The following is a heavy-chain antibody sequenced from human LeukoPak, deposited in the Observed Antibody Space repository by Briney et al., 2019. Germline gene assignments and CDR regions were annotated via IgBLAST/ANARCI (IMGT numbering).Heavy chain of an antibody. CDR2: IYPGDSDT. CDR1: GYSFTSYW. CDR3: ARKVGATRGVDY. D-gene: IGHD1-26*01. J-gene: IGHJ4*02. V-gene: IGHV5-51*01. Sequence: KSGESLKISCKGSGYSFTSYWIGGVRQMPGKGLGWRGIIYPGDSDTRYSPSFQGQVTISDNKSITTAILQWTGLKPSDPAMNYCARKVGATRGVDYWGQGTLVTVPS.